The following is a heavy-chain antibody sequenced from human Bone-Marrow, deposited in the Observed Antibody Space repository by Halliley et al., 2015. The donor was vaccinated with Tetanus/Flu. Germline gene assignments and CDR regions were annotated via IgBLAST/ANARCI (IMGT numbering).Heavy chain of an antibody. J-gene: IGHJ1*01. Sequence: TLSLTCSVSSGSINTHYWSWIRQSPGKGLEWISFFYRNGSPEYNPSLGSRVTMSLDTPSKQFSLHLSSVTAADTAVYYCAGVEEAGSGPLSGGQGVQVTVSS. CDR3: AGVEEAGSGPLS. CDR1: SGSINTHY. D-gene: IGHD6-19*01. CDR2: FYRNGSP. V-gene: IGHV4-59*11.